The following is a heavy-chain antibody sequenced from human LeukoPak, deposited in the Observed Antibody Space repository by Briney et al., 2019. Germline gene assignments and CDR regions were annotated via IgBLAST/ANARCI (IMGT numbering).Heavy chain of an antibody. CDR2: INHSGST. CDR3: AGDRGDYYYYYMDV. V-gene: IGHV4-34*01. J-gene: IGHJ6*03. Sequence: SETLSLTCAVYGGSFSGYYWSWIRQPPGKGLEWIGEINHSGSTNYNPSLKSRVTISVDTSKNQFSLKLSSVTAADTAVYYCAGDRGDYYYYYMDVWGKGTTVTVSS. CDR1: GGSFSGYY. D-gene: IGHD4-17*01.